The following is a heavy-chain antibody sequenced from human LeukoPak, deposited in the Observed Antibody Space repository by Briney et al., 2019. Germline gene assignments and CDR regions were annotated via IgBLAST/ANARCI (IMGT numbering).Heavy chain of an antibody. J-gene: IGHJ5*02. CDR1: GGSISSHY. CDR3: ARGGGRITTFGVVRFDP. V-gene: IGHV4-59*11. D-gene: IGHD3-3*01. CDR2: IYYSGST. Sequence: SETLSLTCTVSGGSISSHYWSWIRRPPGKGLEWIGYIYYSGSTNYNPSLKSRVTISVDTSKNQFSLKLSSVTAADTAVYYCARGGGRITTFGVVRFDPWGQGTLVTVSS.